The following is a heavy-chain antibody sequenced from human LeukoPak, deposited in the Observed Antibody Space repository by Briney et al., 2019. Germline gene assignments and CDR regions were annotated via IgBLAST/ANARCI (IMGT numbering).Heavy chain of an antibody. D-gene: IGHD2/OR15-2a*01. V-gene: IGHV4-59*01. CDR1: GGSISSYY. CDR2: IYYSGST. Sequence: SETLSLTCTVSGGSISSYYWSWIRQPPGKGLKWIGYIYYSGSTNYNPSLKSRVTISVDTSKNQFSLKLSSVTAADTAVYYCARVSILSNFDYWGQGTLVTVSS. CDR3: ARVSILSNFDY. J-gene: IGHJ4*02.